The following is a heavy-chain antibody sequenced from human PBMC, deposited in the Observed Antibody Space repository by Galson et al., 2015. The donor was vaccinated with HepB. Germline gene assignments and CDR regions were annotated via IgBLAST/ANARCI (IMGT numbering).Heavy chain of an antibody. J-gene: IGHJ3*02. D-gene: IGHD3-3*01. V-gene: IGHV1-18*04. CDR2: ISAYNGNT. CDR3: ARDQQEENDFWSGYLGAFDI. Sequence: SVKVSCKASGYTFTSYGISWVRQAPGQGLEWMGWISAYNGNTNYAQKLQGRVTMTTDTSTSTAYMELRSLRSDDTAVYYCARDQQEENDFWSGYLGAFDIWGQGTMVTVSS. CDR1: GYTFTSYG.